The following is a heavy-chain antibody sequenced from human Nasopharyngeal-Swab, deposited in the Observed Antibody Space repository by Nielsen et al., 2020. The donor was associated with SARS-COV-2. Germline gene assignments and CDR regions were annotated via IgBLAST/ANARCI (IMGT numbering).Heavy chain of an antibody. Sequence: ASVKVSCKASGYTFTSYGISWVRQAPGQGLEWMGWISAYYGNTNYAQKLQGRVTMTTDTSTSTAYMELRSLRSDDTAVYYCAREKQARLNDYYYYGMDVWGQGTTVTVSS. J-gene: IGHJ6*02. CDR1: GYTFTSYG. CDR2: ISAYYGNT. V-gene: IGHV1-18*01. CDR3: AREKQARLNDYYYYGMDV. D-gene: IGHD6-6*01.